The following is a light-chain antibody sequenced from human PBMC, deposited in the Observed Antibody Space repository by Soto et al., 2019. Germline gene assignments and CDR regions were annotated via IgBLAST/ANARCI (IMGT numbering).Light chain of an antibody. J-gene: IGKJ1*01. CDR1: QSLGSGY. CDR3: QQYGRSVG. CDR2: AAS. Sequence: EIVLTPSPGTLSLSPGDRATPACMTSQSLGSGYLAWYQQKPGQAPRILIYAASTRATGIPDRFSGSGSGTDFSLTVSRLEPEDFAVYYCQQYGRSVGFGQGTKVDIK. V-gene: IGKV3-20*01.